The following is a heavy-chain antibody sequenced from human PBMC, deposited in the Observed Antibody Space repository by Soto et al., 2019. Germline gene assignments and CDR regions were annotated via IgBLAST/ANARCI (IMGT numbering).Heavy chain of an antibody. V-gene: IGHV4-59*01. CDR1: GGSISIYY. CDR2: MYYSGGT. D-gene: IGHD3-3*01. J-gene: IGHJ3*02. CDR3: ARGGITIFGVASYDAFDI. Sequence: SETLSLTCTVSGGSISIYYWSWIRQPPGKGLEWIGYMYYSGGTNYNPSLKSRGTIAVDTSKNQFSLKLSSVTAADTAVYYCARGGITIFGVASYDAFDIWGQGTMVTVSS.